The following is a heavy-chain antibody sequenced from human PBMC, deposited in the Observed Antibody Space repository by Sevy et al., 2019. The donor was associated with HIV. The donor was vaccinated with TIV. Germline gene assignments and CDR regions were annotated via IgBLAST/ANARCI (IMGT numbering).Heavy chain of an antibody. CDR1: GFTFNSYW. CDR3: AREGSPYDTYYYYYGMDV. V-gene: IGHV3-7*01. J-gene: IGHJ6*02. CDR2: IKQDGSEK. Sequence: GGSLRLSCAASGFTFNSYWMSWVRQAPGKGLEWVANIKQDGSEKYKVDSVKGGFTISRDNSQNSLFLQMNTLRAEDTTVYYCAREGSPYDTYYYYYGMDVWGQGTTVTVSS. D-gene: IGHD5-12*01.